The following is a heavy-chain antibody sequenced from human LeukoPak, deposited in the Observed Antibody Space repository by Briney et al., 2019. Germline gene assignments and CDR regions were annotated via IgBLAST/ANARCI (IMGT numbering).Heavy chain of an antibody. CDR1: GGSISSSSYY. J-gene: IGHJ4*02. D-gene: IGHD3-10*01. CDR2: IYYSGST. V-gene: IGHV4-39*01. Sequence: SETLSLTCTVSGGSISSSSYYWGWSRQPPGKGLEWIGSIYYSGSTYYNPSLKSRVTISVDTSKNQFSLKLSSVTAADTAVYYCARRGVRGVFDYWGQGTLVTVSS. CDR3: ARRGVRGVFDY.